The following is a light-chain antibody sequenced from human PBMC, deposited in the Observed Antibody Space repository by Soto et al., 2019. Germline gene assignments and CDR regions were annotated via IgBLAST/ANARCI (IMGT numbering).Light chain of an antibody. CDR3: QHYGSSPRT. V-gene: IGKV3-20*01. J-gene: IGKJ1*01. CDR2: GAS. Sequence: EIVFTQSPGTLSLSPGERATLSCRASQSISSSYLAWYQQKPGQAPRLLIYGASSRATGIPDRFSGSGSGTDFTLTISRLEREDFAVYYCQHYGSSPRTFGQGTKVDIK. CDR1: QSISSSY.